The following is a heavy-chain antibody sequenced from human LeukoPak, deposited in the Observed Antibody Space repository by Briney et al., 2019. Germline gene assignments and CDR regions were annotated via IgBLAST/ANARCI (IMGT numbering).Heavy chain of an antibody. CDR3: ASGPILWWWGDAFDI. Sequence: SETLSLTCTVSGGSISSSSYYWGWIRQPPGKGLEWIGSIYYSGSTYYNPSLKSRVTISVDTSKNQFSLKLSSVTAADTAVYYCASGPILWWWGDAFDIWGQGTMVTVSS. D-gene: IGHD2-21*01. V-gene: IGHV4-39*07. CDR1: GGSISSSSYY. J-gene: IGHJ3*02. CDR2: IYYSGST.